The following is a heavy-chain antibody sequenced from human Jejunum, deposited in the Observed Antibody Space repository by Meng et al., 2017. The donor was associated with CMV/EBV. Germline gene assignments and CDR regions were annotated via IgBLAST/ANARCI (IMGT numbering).Heavy chain of an antibody. D-gene: IGHD2-2*01. CDR1: GFAFSTYG. V-gene: IGHV3-30*18. J-gene: IGHJ4*02. CDR2: ISYHGGNE. Sequence: SCVASGFAFSTYGMHWVRKAPGKGLDWVAVISYHGGNEYYADSVKGRFTISRDNSKNTLYLQMNSLRVEDTAVYYCAKEMGYELPFDYWGQGTLVTVSS. CDR3: AKEMGYELPFDY.